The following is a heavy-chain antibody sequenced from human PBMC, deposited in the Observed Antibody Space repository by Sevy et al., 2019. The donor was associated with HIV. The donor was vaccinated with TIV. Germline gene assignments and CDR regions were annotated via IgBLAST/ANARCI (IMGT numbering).Heavy chain of an antibody. CDR3: AKILTRRFSSWVSFVY. CDR1: GFTFSSYA. V-gene: IGHV3-23*01. J-gene: IGHJ4*02. CDR2: ISGSGGST. Sequence: GGSLRLSCAASGFTFSSYAMSWVRQAPGKGLEWVSAISGSGGSTYYADSVKGRFTISRDNSKNTLYLQMNSLRAEDTAVYYCAKILTRRFSSWVSFVYWGQGTLVTGSS. D-gene: IGHD6-13*01.